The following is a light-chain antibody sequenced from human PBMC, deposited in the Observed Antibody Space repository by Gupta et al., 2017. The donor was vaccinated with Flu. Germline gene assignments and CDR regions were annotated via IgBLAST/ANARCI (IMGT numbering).Light chain of an antibody. Sequence: ITISCAGTSSDVGGYKYASWYHKHQGKETKRMMDDVSNRPSGVSNRFAGSKAGKKDSRTISGLQTEDEAEYSCSSYSSTRTPGVVGGGTKLTVL. V-gene: IGLV2-14*03. J-gene: IGLJ2*01. CDR1: SSDVGGYKY. CDR2: DVS. CDR3: SSYSSTRTPGV.